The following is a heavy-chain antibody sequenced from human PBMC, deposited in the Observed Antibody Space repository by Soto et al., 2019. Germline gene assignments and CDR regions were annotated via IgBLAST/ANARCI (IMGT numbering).Heavy chain of an antibody. J-gene: IGHJ6*02. CDR1: GFTFSSYA. CDR3: AKRIRFGEFPYGMDV. CDR2: ISGSGGST. Sequence: EVQLLESGGGLVQPGGSLRLSCAASGFTFSSYARSWVRQAPGKGLEWVSAISGSGGSTYYADSVKGRFTISRDNSKNTLYLQMNSLRAEDTAVYYCAKRIRFGEFPYGMDVWGQGTTVTVSS. D-gene: IGHD3-10*01. V-gene: IGHV3-23*01.